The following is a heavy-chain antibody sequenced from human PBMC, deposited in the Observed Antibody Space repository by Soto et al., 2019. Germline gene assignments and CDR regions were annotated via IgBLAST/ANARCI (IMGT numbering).Heavy chain of an antibody. Sequence: QLQLQESGPGLVKPSETLSLTCSVSGDSISSSNYYWGWIRQPPGKGLEWIGSIYYSGSTYYNPSLTGRVSMSLDMSNTRFSLQLTSLTAADTAVYYGASYELSTAYFPQFLFDYWGQGTLVTVSA. CDR2: IYYSGST. CDR3: ASYELSTAYFPQFLFDY. CDR1: GDSISSSNYY. J-gene: IGHJ4*02. D-gene: IGHD3-9*01. V-gene: IGHV4-39*02.